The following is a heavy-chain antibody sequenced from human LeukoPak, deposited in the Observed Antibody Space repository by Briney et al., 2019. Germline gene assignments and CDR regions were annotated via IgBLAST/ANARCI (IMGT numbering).Heavy chain of an antibody. Sequence: GGSPRLSCAASGFTFSSYGMHWVRQAPGKGLEWVAVIWYDGSNKYYADSVKGRFTISRDNSKNTLYLQMNSLRAEDTAVYYCARRGLRFLEWLVDYWGQGTLVTVSS. CDR3: ARRGLRFLEWLVDY. J-gene: IGHJ4*02. CDR2: IWYDGSNK. V-gene: IGHV3-33*01. CDR1: GFTFSSYG. D-gene: IGHD3-3*01.